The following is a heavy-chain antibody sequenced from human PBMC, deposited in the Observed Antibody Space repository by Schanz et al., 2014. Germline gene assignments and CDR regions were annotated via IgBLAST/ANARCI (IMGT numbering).Heavy chain of an antibody. CDR2: IYHSGST. CDR3: ARHMGRLSSSRGNYFDY. V-gene: IGHV4-39*01. D-gene: IGHD6-13*01. CDR1: GGSISSSSYF. Sequence: QLQLQESGPGLVKPSETLSLTCTVSGGSISSSSYFWGWIRQPPGKGLEWIGSIYHSGSTYNNPSLKSRVTMSVDTPKNQFSLKLSSETAADTALYYCARHMGRLSSSRGNYFDYWGQGTLVTVSS. J-gene: IGHJ4*02.